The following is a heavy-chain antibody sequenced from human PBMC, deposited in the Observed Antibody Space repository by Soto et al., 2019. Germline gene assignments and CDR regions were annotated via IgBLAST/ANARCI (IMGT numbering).Heavy chain of an antibody. D-gene: IGHD1-26*01. CDR2: LYSAGNT. V-gene: IGHV3-53*04. CDR1: GFSVSSDY. J-gene: IGHJ4*02. Sequence: EVQLVESGGGLVQPGGSLRLSCAVSGFSVSSDYMCWVRQAPGKGPEWLSVLYSAGNTYYADSVKGRFTVSRHNSYNTLSLQMSSLRPDDTAVYYCVRGGTYFESWGQGTLVTVSS. CDR3: VRGGTYFES.